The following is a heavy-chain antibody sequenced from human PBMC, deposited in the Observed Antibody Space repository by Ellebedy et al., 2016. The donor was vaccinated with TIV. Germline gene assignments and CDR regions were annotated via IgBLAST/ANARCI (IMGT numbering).Heavy chain of an antibody. CDR2: ISYDGSHR. D-gene: IGHD1-1*01. Sequence: PGGSLRLSCSASGFSFRSYAMHWVRQAPGKGLEWVAIISYDGSHRYYADSVKGRFTISRDISKNTLYLQMNSLRAEDTAVYYCARKHMTSTGSPLDYWGQGTLVTVSS. V-gene: IGHV3-30-3*01. CDR3: ARKHMTSTGSPLDY. J-gene: IGHJ4*02. CDR1: GFSFRSYA.